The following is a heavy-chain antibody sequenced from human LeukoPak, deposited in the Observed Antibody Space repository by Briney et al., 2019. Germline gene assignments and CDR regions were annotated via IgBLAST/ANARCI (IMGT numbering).Heavy chain of an antibody. J-gene: IGHJ4*02. Sequence: SETLSLTCTVSGGSIGSSSYYWGWIRQPPGKGLEWIGSIYYSGSTYYNPSLKSRLTISVDTSKNQFSLKVSSVTAADTAVYYCARRQGMATSNDYWGQGTLVTVSS. CDR3: ARRQGMATSNDY. CDR2: IYYSGST. V-gene: IGHV4-39*01. CDR1: GGSIGSSSYY. D-gene: IGHD5-24*01.